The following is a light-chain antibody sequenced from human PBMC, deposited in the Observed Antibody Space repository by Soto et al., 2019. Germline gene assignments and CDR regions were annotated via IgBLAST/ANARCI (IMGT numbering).Light chain of an antibody. CDR3: QSYDTNVVGLV. CDR2: NNN. V-gene: IGLV1-44*01. CDR1: GSNIGSKS. J-gene: IGLJ3*02. Sequence: QSVLTQPHSASGTPGQRVTVSCSGSGSNIGSKSVNWYQQFPGTPPKLLIYNNNNRPSGVPARFSGSKSATSASLAISGLQPADEADYYCQSYDTNVVGLVFGPGTKLTVL.